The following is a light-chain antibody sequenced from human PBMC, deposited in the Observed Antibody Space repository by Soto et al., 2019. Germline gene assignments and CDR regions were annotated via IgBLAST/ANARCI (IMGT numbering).Light chain of an antibody. CDR1: QSVSSSY. CDR2: GAS. V-gene: IGKV3-20*01. CDR3: QQYGSSPPT. Sequence: EIGLTQSPGTLSLSPGERATLACRASQSVSSSYLAWYQQKPGQAPRRLIYGASSMATGIPDRFSGSGSGTDFTLTISRLEPEDCAVYYCQQYGSSPPTFGQGTKLQIK. J-gene: IGKJ2*01.